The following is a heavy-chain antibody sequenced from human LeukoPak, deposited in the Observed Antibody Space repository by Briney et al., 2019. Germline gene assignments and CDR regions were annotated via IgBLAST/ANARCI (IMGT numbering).Heavy chain of an antibody. D-gene: IGHD6-13*01. CDR2: VYYSGST. CDR1: GDSISSSSYY. V-gene: IGHV4-39*07. J-gene: IGHJ5*02. CDR3: AREVVLDSSSWYWAGGWFDP. Sequence: SETLSLTCTVSGDSISSSSYYWGWIRQPPGKGLEWIGSVYYSGSTYYNPSLKSRVTISVDTSKNQFSLKLSSVTAADTAVYYCAREVVLDSSSWYWAGGWFDPWGQGTLVTVSS.